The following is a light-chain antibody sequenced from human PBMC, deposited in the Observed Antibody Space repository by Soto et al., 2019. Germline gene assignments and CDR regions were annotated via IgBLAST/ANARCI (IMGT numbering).Light chain of an antibody. Sequence: QSVLTQPPSVSGAPGQRVTISCTGSSSNIGAGNDVNWYQQLPGTAPKLLIYANSNRPSGAPDRVSGSKSGTTASLAITGLQAEDEADYYCQSYDSSLSGYVFGTGTKLTVL. CDR1: SSNIGAGND. V-gene: IGLV1-40*01. CDR2: ANS. CDR3: QSYDSSLSGYV. J-gene: IGLJ1*01.